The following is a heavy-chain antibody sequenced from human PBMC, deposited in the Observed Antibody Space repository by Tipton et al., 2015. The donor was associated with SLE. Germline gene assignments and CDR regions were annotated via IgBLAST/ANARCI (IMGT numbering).Heavy chain of an antibody. CDR3: ARNHGGNPFDY. J-gene: IGHJ4*02. CDR2: INHSGST. CDR1: GGSFSGYY. D-gene: IGHD4-23*01. V-gene: IGHV4-34*01. Sequence: TLSLTCAVYGGSFSGYYWSWIRQPPGKGLEWIGEINHSGSTNYNPSLKSRVTISVGTSKNQFSLKLSSVTAADTAVYYCARNHGGNPFDYWGQGTLVTVSS.